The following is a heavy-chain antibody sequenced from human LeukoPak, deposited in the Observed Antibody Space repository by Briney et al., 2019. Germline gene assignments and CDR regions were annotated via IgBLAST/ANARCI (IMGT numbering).Heavy chain of an antibody. CDR3: ARGIPYQLERQAIDAFDI. CDR1: GGSISSYY. V-gene: IGHV4-59*12. J-gene: IGHJ3*02. Sequence: PSETLSLTCTVSGGSISSYYWSWIRQPPGKGLEWIGYIYYSGSTYYNPSLKSRVTISVDRSKNQFSLKLSSVTAADTAVYYCARGIPYQLERQAIDAFDIWGQGTMVTVSS. CDR2: IYYSGST. D-gene: IGHD1-1*01.